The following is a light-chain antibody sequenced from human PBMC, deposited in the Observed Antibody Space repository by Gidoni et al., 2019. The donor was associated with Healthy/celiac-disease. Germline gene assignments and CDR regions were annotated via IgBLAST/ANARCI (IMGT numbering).Light chain of an antibody. CDR3: QQYGSSPPIT. V-gene: IGKV3-20*01. J-gene: IGKJ5*01. CDR2: GAS. Sequence: DIVLTQSPGTLSLSPGERAPLSCRASQSVSSSYLAWYQQKPGQAPRLLIYGASSRATGIPDRFSGSGSGTDFTLTISRLEPEDFAVYYCQQYGSSPPITFGQGTRLEIK. CDR1: QSVSSSY.